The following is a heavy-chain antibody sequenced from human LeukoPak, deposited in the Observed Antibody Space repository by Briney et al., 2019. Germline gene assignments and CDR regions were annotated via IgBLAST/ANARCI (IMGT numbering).Heavy chain of an antibody. CDR2: INPNNGGT. Sequence: GASVKVSCKASGYTFTGYYIHWVRQAPGQGPEWMGWINPNNGGTNYAQKFQGRVTMTRDTSISTAYMELSRLRSDDTAVYYCAIGDLGYCSGTNRLEYWGQGTLVTVSS. CDR3: AIGDLGYCSGTNRLEY. D-gene: IGHD2-2*01. J-gene: IGHJ4*02. CDR1: GYTFTGYY. V-gene: IGHV1-2*02.